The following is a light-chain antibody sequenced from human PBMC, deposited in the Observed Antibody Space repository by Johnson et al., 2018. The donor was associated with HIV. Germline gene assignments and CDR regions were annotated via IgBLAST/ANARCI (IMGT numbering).Light chain of an antibody. CDR3: GTWDSSLSAPLYV. J-gene: IGLJ1*01. CDR2: DNN. CDR1: SSNIGNNY. Sequence: QSVLTQPPSVSAAAGQKVTISCSGSSSNIGNNYVAWYQQVPGTAPKLLIYDNNRRPSGIPDRFSGSKSGTSATLGITGLPTGDDADYYCGTWDSSLSAPLYVFGTGTKVTVL. V-gene: IGLV1-51*01.